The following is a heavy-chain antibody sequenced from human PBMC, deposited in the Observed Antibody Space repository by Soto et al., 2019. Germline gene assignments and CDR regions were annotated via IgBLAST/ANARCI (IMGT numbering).Heavy chain of an antibody. D-gene: IGHD6-25*01. Sequence: QITLKESGPTLVKPTQTLTLTCSFSGFSLTSSGEGVGWVRQAPGKALAWLALIYWNEDKAYSPSLKSRLTISKDSSKKAVVLTMTNMDPVATGTYFCAPRGWVAATDYYSYALDVWGPGTKVTVSS. CDR2: IYWNEDK. V-gene: IGHV2-5*01. CDR3: APRGWVAATDYYSYALDV. J-gene: IGHJ6*02. CDR1: GFSLTSSGEG.